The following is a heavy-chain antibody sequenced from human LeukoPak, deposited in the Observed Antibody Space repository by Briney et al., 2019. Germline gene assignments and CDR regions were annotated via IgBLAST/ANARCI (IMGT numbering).Heavy chain of an antibody. CDR3: VRGSTVVSRVSEYFQH. V-gene: IGHV3-21*01. CDR2: ISSSSSYI. D-gene: IGHD4-23*01. Sequence: GGSLRLSCAASGFTFSSYSMNWVRQAPGKGLEWVSSISSSSSYIYYSDSLKGRFTISRDNAKNSLYLQVNSLRAEDTAVYYCVRGSTVVSRVSEYFQHWGQGALVTVSS. CDR1: GFTFSSYS. J-gene: IGHJ1*01.